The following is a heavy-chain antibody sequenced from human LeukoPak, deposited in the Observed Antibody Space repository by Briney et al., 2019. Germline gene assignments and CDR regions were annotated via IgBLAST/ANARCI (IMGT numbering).Heavy chain of an antibody. J-gene: IGHJ3*02. CDR3: ARGGSYLSAFDI. D-gene: IGHD1-26*01. CDR2: ISGSGGST. V-gene: IGHV3-23*01. CDR1: GFTFGNFW. Sequence: GGSLRLSCAASGFTFGNFWMTWVRQAPGKGLEWVSSISGSGGSTYYADSVKGRFTISRDNSKNTLYLQMNSLRAEDTAVYYCARGGSYLSAFDIWGQGTMVTVSS.